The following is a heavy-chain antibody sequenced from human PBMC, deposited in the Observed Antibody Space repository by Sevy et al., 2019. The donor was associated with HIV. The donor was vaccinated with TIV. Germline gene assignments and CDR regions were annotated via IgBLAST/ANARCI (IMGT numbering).Heavy chain of an antibody. D-gene: IGHD4-17*01. J-gene: IGHJ5*02. CDR1: GFTFSEYG. CDR3: ASDRGEILRSAFKS. V-gene: IGHV3-30*04. CDR2: ISHDGRNYK. Sequence: GGSLRLSCAASGFTFSEYGMHWVRQAPGKGLEWVAVISHDGRNYKYNADFVTGRFTISRDNSRNTSYLQMNSQRAEDTAIYYCASDRGEILRSAFKSWGQGTLVTVSS.